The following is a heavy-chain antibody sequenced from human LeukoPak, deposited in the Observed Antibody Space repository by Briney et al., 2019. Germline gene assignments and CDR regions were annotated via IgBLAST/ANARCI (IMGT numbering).Heavy chain of an antibody. D-gene: IGHD3-22*01. V-gene: IGHV1-2*06. J-gene: IGHJ6*03. CDR1: GYTFIDYH. CDR2: INPKSGDT. CDR3: VRNIHYYDSSGFGGRYYYYYYMDV. Sequence: AAVKVSCNGSGYTFIDYHLHLGRQAPGQGLELMGRINPKSGDTNHAQKFQGRVTMTRDTSISTASMELSSLRSDDTAVYFCVRNIHYYDSSGFGGRYYYYYYMDVWGRGTTVTVSS.